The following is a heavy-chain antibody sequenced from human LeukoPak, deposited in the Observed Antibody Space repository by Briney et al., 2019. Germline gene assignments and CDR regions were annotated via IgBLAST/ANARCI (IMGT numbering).Heavy chain of an antibody. J-gene: IGHJ5*02. CDR3: ARDQSNTMIVATNWFDP. D-gene: IGHD3-22*01. V-gene: IGHV1-46*01. CDR1: GYTFTSYY. CDR2: INPSGGST. Sequence: GASVKVSCKASGYTFTSYYMHWVRQAPGQGLEWMGIINPSGGSTSYAQKFQGRVTMTRDMSTSTVYMELSSLRSEDTAVYYCARDQSNTMIVATNWFDPWGQGTLVTVSS.